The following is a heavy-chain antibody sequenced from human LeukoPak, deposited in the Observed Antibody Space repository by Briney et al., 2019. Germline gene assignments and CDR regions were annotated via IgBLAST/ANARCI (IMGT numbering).Heavy chain of an antibody. J-gene: IGHJ4*02. Sequence: ASVKVSCKASGYTFTSYAIHWVRQAPGQRLEWMGWINAGNGNTKYSQEFQGRVTVTRDTSASTAYMELSSLRSDDTAVYYCARDGGNSAADHWGQGTLVTVSS. V-gene: IGHV1-3*01. CDR2: INAGNGNT. D-gene: IGHD4-23*01. CDR3: ARDGGNSAADH. CDR1: GYTFTSYA.